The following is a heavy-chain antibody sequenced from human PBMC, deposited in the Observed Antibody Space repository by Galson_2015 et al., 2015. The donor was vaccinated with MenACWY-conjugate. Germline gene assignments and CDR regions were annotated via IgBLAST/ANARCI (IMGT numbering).Heavy chain of an antibody. CDR2: ISGSGGST. Sequence: SLRLSCAASGFIFSNYAMTWVRQAPEKGLEWVSGISGSGGSTYYADSVKGRFTISRDNSKNTMYLQVNSLRAEDTAVYYCAKYLSSKKKGDASDGWGQGRRVTVSS. D-gene: IGHD4-11*01. V-gene: IGHV3-23*01. CDR1: GFIFSNYA. J-gene: IGHJ3*01. CDR3: AKYLSSKKKGDASDG.